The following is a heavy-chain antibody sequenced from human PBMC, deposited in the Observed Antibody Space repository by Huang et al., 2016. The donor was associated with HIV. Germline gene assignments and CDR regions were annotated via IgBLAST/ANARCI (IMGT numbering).Heavy chain of an antibody. J-gene: IGHJ4*02. Sequence: QVQLRESGPTLVKPSETLSLICTVSGGAISGHVWRWIRQSPGKGLEGISSIVYSGGARYNPSLKSRLSIAVDTSENFFSLKLSSVTAADTAVYYCARPKGTVGLSQFDSWGQGILVSVSS. D-gene: IGHD1-26*01. CDR3: ARPKGTVGLSQFDS. CDR2: IVYSGGA. CDR1: GGAISGHV. V-gene: IGHV4-59*11.